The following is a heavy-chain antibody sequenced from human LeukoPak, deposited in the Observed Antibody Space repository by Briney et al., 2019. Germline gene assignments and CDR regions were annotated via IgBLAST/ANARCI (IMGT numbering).Heavy chain of an antibody. CDR2: IYYSGST. CDR3: ARVRSSGWYSGYWYFDL. Sequence: SETLSLTCTVSGGSISSYYWSWIRQPPGKELEWIGYIYYSGSTNYNPSLKSRVTVSVDTSKNQFSLKLSSVTAADTAVYYCARVRSSGWYSGYWYFDLWGRGTLVTVSS. D-gene: IGHD6-19*01. V-gene: IGHV4-59*01. J-gene: IGHJ2*01. CDR1: GGSISSYY.